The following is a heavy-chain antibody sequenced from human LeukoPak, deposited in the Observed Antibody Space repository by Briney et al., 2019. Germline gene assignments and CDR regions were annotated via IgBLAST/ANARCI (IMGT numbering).Heavy chain of an antibody. CDR1: GYTFTSYD. J-gene: IGHJ6*02. CDR3: ARGDFQYYYGSGSYYSHYYGMDV. Sequence: ASVNVSCKASGYTFTSYDINWVRQATGQGLEWMGWMNPNSGNTGYAQKFQGRVTMTRNTSISTAYMELSSLRSEDTAVYYCARGDFQYYYGSGSYYSHYYGMDVWGQGTTVTVSS. V-gene: IGHV1-8*01. CDR2: MNPNSGNT. D-gene: IGHD3-10*01.